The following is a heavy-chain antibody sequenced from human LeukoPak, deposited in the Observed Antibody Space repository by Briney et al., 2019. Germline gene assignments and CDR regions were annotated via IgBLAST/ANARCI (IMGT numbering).Heavy chain of an antibody. CDR3: ARDSSNLWSGYPNNYYFDY. Sequence: PGGSLRLSCAASGFTFSSYAMHWVRQAPGKGLEYVSAISSNGGSTYYANSVKGRFTISRDNSKNTLYLQMGSLRAEDMAVYYCARDSSNLWSGYPNNYYFDYWGQGTLVTVSS. J-gene: IGHJ4*02. CDR2: ISSNGGST. CDR1: GFTFSSYA. D-gene: IGHD3-3*01. V-gene: IGHV3-64*01.